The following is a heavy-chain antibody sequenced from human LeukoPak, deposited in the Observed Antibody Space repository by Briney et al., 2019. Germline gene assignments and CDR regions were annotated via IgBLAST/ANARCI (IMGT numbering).Heavy chain of an antibody. D-gene: IGHD3-3*01. CDR2: IKQDGSEK. V-gene: IGHV3-7*01. J-gene: IGHJ4*02. Sequence: PGGSLRLSCAASGFTFSSYWMSWVRQAPGKGLEWVANIKQDGSEKYYVDSVKGRFTISRDNAKNSLYLQMNSLRAEDTAVYYCARGHQQTENYDFWSGYRLGGFDYWGQGTLVTVSS. CDR1: GFTFSSYW. CDR3: ARGHQQTENYDFWSGYRLGGFDY.